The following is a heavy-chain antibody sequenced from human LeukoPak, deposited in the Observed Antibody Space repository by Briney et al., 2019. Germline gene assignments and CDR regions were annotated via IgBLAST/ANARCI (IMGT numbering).Heavy chain of an antibody. J-gene: IGHJ4*02. CDR2: IYTSGST. CDR1: GVSISSYY. V-gene: IGHV4-4*07. CDR3: AREAIVVVPAAMRGGFDY. D-gene: IGHD2-2*01. Sequence: KPSETLSLTCTVSGVSISSYYWSWIRQPAGKGLEWIGRIYTSGSTNYNPSLKSRVTMSVDTSKNQFSLKLSSVTAADTAVYYCAREAIVVVPAAMRGGFDYWGQGTLVTVSS.